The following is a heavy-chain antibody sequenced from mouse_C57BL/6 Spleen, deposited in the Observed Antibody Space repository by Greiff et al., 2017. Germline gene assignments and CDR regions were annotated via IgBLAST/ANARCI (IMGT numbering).Heavy chain of an antibody. CDR2: IDPENGDT. V-gene: IGHV14-4*01. CDR1: GFNIKDDY. Sequence: VQLKQSGAELVRPGASVKLSCTASGFNIKDDYMHWVKQRPEQGLEWIGWIDPENGDTEYASKFQGKATITADTSSNTAYLQLSSLTSEDTAVYYCTDPYYYGSSYRFADWGQGTLVTVSA. CDR3: TDPYYYGSSYRFAD. D-gene: IGHD1-1*01. J-gene: IGHJ3*01.